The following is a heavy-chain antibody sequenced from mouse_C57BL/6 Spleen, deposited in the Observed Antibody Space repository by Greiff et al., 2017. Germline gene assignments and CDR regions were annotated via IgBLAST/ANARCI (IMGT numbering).Heavy chain of an antibody. V-gene: IGHV1-26*01. Sequence: EVQLQQSGPELVKPGASVKISCKASGYTFTDYYMNWVKQSHGKSLEWIGDINPNNGGTSYNQKFKGKATLTVDKSSSTAYMELRSLTSEDSAVYYCARRGIIYYGNYFDYWGQGTTLTVSS. CDR2: INPNNGGT. J-gene: IGHJ2*01. CDR1: GYTFTDYY. D-gene: IGHD2-1*01. CDR3: ARRGIIYYGNYFDY.